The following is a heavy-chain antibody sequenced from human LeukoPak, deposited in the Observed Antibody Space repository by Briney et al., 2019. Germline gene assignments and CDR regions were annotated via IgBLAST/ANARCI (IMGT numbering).Heavy chain of an antibody. CDR1: GFTFSSYE. CDR2: INHSGSS. D-gene: IGHD3-22*01. Sequence: PGGSLRLSCAASGFTFSSYEMNWVRQPPGKGLEWIGEINHSGSSNYNPSLESRVTISVDTSKNQFSLKLSSVTAADTAVYYCARSGDSSGCSDSWGRGTLVTVSS. V-gene: IGHV4-34*01. J-gene: IGHJ4*02. CDR3: ARSGDSSGCSDS.